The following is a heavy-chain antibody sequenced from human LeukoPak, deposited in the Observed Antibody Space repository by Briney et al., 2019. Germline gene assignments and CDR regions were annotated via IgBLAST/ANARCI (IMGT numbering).Heavy chain of an antibody. CDR1: GGSISSYY. CDR3: ARVKQDYDILTGYYYYYYMDV. J-gene: IGHJ6*03. D-gene: IGHD3-9*01. Sequence: PSETLSLTCTVSGGSISSYYWSWIRQPPGKGLEWLGYIYYSGSTNYNPSLKSRVTISVDTSKNQFSLKLSSVTAADTAVYYCARVKQDYDILTGYYYYYYMDVWGKGTTVTISS. CDR2: IYYSGST. V-gene: IGHV4-59*01.